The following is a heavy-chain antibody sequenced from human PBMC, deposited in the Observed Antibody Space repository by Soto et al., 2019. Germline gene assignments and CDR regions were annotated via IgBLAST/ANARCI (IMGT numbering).Heavy chain of an antibody. D-gene: IGHD1-26*01. CDR3: AKGSYRPHDY. CDR1: GFTFSTYA. CDR2: ISGSGDTT. J-gene: IGHJ4*02. V-gene: IGHV3-23*01. Sequence: GGSLRLSCAASGFTFSTYAMSWVRQAPGKGLEWISAISGSGDTTYYAKSVKGRFTISRDNSKNTLYLQMNSLRAEDTAVYYCAKGSYRPHDYWGKGTLVTVSS.